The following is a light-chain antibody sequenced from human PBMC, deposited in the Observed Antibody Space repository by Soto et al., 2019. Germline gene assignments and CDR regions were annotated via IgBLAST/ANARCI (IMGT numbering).Light chain of an antibody. Sequence: QSALTQPASVSGSPGQTITISCTGTSNDIGSYNFVSWYQHYPARAPTLIIYEVAHRPSGISDHFSGSKSGNTASLTISAIHAEDAAHYDGSSYAMKETRGTMIFGGGTKLTVL. V-gene: IGLV2-14*01. J-gene: IGLJ2*01. CDR1: SNDIGSYNF. CDR2: EVA. CDR3: SSYAMKETRGTMI.